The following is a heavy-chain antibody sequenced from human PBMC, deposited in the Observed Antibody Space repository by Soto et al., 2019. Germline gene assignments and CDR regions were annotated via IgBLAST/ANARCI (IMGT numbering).Heavy chain of an antibody. CDR2: IKQDGSEK. CDR3: ARDLDEGLEWLLSFDY. V-gene: IGHV3-7*01. J-gene: IGHJ4*02. Sequence: EVQLVESGGGWVQPGGSLRLSCAASGFSFSSYWMNWVRQAPGNGLEWVANIKQDGSEKYYVDSVKGRFTISRDNAKNSPYLQMNSLRAEDTAVYYCARDLDEGLEWLLSFDYWGQGTLVSVCS. D-gene: IGHD3-3*01. CDR1: GFSFSSYW.